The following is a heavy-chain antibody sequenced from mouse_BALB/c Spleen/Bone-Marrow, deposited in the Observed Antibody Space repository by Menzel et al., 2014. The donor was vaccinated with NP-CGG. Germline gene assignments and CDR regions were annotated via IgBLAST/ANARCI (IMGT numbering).Heavy chain of an antibody. CDR3: ARRGPLLRDFDY. J-gene: IGHJ2*01. Sequence: SGGGLVKPGGSLKLSCAASGFTFSNYAMSWVRQTQEKRLEWVASISSGGSTYYPDSVKGRFTISRDNARNILYLQMSSLRSEDTAMYYCARRGPLLRDFDYWGQGTTLTVSS. D-gene: IGHD1-2*01. CDR1: GFTFSNYA. V-gene: IGHV5-6-5*01. CDR2: ISSGGST.